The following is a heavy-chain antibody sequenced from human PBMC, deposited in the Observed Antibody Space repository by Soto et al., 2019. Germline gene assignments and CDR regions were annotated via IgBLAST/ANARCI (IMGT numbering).Heavy chain of an antibody. Sequence: GGSLRLSCAASGFTFSDYGIDWIRQAPGKGLEWVAVISHEGGTQYYADSVRGRFTVSRDNSKNILYLQMNSLRAEDTAVYYCARGSVGATTDFDYWGQGTLVTVSS. CDR3: ARGSVGATTDFDY. J-gene: IGHJ4*02. CDR1: GFTFSDYG. D-gene: IGHD1-26*01. CDR2: ISHEGGTQ. V-gene: IGHV3-33*08.